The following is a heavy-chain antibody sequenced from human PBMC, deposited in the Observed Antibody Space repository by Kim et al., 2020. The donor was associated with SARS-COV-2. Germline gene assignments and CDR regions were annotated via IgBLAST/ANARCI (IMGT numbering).Heavy chain of an antibody. CDR1: GGSFSGYY. Sequence: SETLSLTCAVYGGSFSGYYWSWIRQPPGKGLEWIGEINHSGSTNYNPSLKSRVTISVDTSKNQFSLKLSSVTAADTAVYYCARGDPTVYCSSTSCYAIDYYYGMDVWGQGTTVTVSS. V-gene: IGHV4-34*01. CDR2: INHSGST. J-gene: IGHJ6*02. D-gene: IGHD2-2*01. CDR3: ARGDPTVYCSSTSCYAIDYYYGMDV.